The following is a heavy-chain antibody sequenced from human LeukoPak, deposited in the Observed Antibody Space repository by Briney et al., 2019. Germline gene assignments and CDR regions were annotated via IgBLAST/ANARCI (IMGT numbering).Heavy chain of an antibody. CDR3: ATYSILNAREFRY. CDR2: VQHIGGET. Sequence: GGSLRLSCAASGFTFSNSWMGWVRQAPGKGLEWVANVQHIGGETYYVDSVKGRSTISRDNAKNSVYLQMNSLGADDTAVYYCATYSILNAREFRYWGQGTLVTVTS. D-gene: IGHD4-11*01. CDR1: GFTFSNSW. J-gene: IGHJ1*01. V-gene: IGHV3-7*01.